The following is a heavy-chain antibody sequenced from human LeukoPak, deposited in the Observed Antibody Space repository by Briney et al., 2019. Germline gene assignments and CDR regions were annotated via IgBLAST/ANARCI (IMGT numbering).Heavy chain of an antibody. V-gene: IGHV4-59*01. CDR3: ARTIAVAGYYFDY. J-gene: IGHJ4*02. Sequence: SETLSLTCTVSGGSISSYYWSWIRQPPGKGLEWIGYIYYSGSTNYNPSLKSRVTISVDTSKNQFSLKLSSVTAADTAVYYCARTIAVAGYYFDYWGQGTLVTVSS. CDR1: GGSISSYY. CDR2: IYYSGST. D-gene: IGHD6-19*01.